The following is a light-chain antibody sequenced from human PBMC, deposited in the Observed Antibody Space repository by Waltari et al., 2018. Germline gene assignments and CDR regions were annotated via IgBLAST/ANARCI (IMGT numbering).Light chain of an antibody. Sequence: QSVLTQPPSVSEAPRQWVTISCSGSNSNIGNNAVNWYQKLPGKAPKLLIYYDNLLAPGVSDRFYGAKSDTSAALAISGRQSEDEADYYCEAWDDTLNGVVFGGGTKLTVL. CDR2: YDN. V-gene: IGLV1-36*01. J-gene: IGLJ3*02. CDR3: EAWDDTLNGVV. CDR1: NSNIGNNA.